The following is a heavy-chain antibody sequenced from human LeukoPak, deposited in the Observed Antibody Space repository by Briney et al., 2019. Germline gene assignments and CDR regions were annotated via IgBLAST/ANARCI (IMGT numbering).Heavy chain of an antibody. CDR3: ARDYYRSLDY. D-gene: IGHD3-22*01. CDR2: IKQDGSEK. Sequence: GGSLRLSCEASGFSFTYSWMAWVRQTPEKGLEWVANIKQDGSEKYYLDSVKGRFTISRDNAKNSLYLQMNSLRVEDTAVYYCARDYYRSLDYWGQGTLATVSS. CDR1: GFSFTYSW. V-gene: IGHV3-7*01. J-gene: IGHJ4*02.